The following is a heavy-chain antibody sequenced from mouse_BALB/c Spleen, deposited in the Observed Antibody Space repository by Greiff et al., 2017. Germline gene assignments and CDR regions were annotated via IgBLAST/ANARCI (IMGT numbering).Heavy chain of an antibody. D-gene: IGHD1-1*01. Sequence: VQLQQSGPELVKPGASVKISCKASGYTFTDYNMHWVKQSHGKSLEWIGYIYPYNGGTGYNQKFKSKATLTVDNSSSTAYMELRSLTSEDSAVFYCAREGNYYGSSTWFAYWGQGTLVTVSA. CDR1: GYTFTDYN. J-gene: IGHJ3*01. CDR3: AREGNYYGSSTWFAY. CDR2: IYPYNGGT. V-gene: IGHV1S29*02.